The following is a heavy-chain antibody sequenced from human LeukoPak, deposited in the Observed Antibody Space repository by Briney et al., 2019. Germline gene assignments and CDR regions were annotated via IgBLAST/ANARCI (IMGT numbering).Heavy chain of an antibody. D-gene: IGHD3-22*01. J-gene: IGHJ4*02. V-gene: IGHV3-7*03. CDR1: GFTFSSYW. CDR2: IKQDGSEK. Sequence: GGSLRLSCAASGFTFSSYWMSWVRQVPGKGLEWVANIKQDGSEKCYVDSVKGRFTISRDNAKNSLYLQMNSLRAEDTAVYYCARYYYDSSGYYDYWGQGTLVTVSS. CDR3: ARYYYDSSGYYDY.